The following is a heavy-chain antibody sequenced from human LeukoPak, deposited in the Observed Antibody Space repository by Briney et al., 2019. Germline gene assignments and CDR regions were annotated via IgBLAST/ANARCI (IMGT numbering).Heavy chain of an antibody. CDR2: INPNSSGT. J-gene: IGHJ6*02. CDR3: ARDPVTMVRGVIVDYGMDV. V-gene: IGHV1-2*02. D-gene: IGHD3-10*01. Sequence: ASVKVSCKASGYTFTGYYMHWVRQAPGQGLEWMGWINPNSSGTNYAQKFQGRVTMTRDTSISTAYMELSRLRSDDTAVYYCARDPVTMVRGVIVDYGMDVWGQGTTVTVSS. CDR1: GYTFTGYY.